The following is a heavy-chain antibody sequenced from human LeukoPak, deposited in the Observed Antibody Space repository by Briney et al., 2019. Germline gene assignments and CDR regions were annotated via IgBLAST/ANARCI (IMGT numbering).Heavy chain of an antibody. V-gene: IGHV3-21*04. CDR1: GFTFSAYG. J-gene: IGHJ5*02. CDR2: ISSSGYDT. D-gene: IGHD3-10*01. Sequence: GGSLRLSCGASGFTFSAYGMDWVRQAPGKGLEWVSTISSSGYDTFYPDSVRGRFTISRDNAANSLYLQMNSLRAEDTALYYCAEHRGSSFINSVDTWGQGSLVTVS. CDR3: AEHRGSSFINSVDT.